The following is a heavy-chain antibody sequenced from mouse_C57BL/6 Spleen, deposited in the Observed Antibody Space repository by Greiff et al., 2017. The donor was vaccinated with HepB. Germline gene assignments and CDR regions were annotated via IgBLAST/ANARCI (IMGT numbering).Heavy chain of an antibody. J-gene: IGHJ4*01. CDR3: ARYYSNVAMDY. CDR2: IHPNSGST. CDR1: GYTFTSYW. D-gene: IGHD2-5*01. V-gene: IGHV1-64*01. Sequence: QVQLQQPGAELVKPGASVKLSCKASGYTFTSYWMHWVKQRPGQGLEWIGMIHPNSGSTNYNEKFKSKATLTVDKSSSTAYMQLSSLTSEDSAVYYCARYYSNVAMDYWGQGTSVTVSS.